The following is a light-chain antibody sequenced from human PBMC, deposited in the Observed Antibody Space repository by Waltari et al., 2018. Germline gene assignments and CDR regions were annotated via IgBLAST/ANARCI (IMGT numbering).Light chain of an antibody. CDR2: GAA. J-gene: IGKJ1*01. CDR1: QSVGRY. V-gene: IGKV3-20*01. CDR3: QNHERLPAV. Sequence: CRGGQSVGRYLAWYQQTPGQAPRLLIDGAASRATGIPDRFSGSGSGTDFSLTISRLEPEYFAVYYCQNHERLPAVFGQGTKVEIK.